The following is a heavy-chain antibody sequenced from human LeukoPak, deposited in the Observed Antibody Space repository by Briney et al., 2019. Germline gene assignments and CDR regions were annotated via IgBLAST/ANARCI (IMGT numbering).Heavy chain of an antibody. CDR1: GYTFTGYY. Sequence: EASVKVSCKASGYTFTGYYMHWVRQAPGQGLEWMGRINPNSGGTNYAQKSQGRVTMTRDTSISTAYMELSRLRSDDTAVYYCATELGRYCSSTSCPNYFDYWGQGTLVTVSS. D-gene: IGHD2-2*01. J-gene: IGHJ4*02. CDR3: ATELGRYCSSTSCPNYFDY. CDR2: INPNSGGT. V-gene: IGHV1-2*06.